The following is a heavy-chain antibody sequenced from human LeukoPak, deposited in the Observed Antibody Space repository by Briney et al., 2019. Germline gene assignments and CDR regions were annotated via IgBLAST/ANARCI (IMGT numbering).Heavy chain of an antibody. CDR3: ARDGGRTVSGFRPHYFDY. V-gene: IGHV3-48*03. CDR2: ISMSGSVI. J-gene: IGHJ4*02. Sequence: GGSLRLSCAASGFTFSDYEMNWVRQAPGKGLEWVSYISMSGSVIHYADSVKGRFTISRDNAKNSLYLQMNSLRAVDTAVYYCARDGGRTVSGFRPHYFDYWGQGALVIVSS. CDR1: GFTFSDYE. D-gene: IGHD3-16*01.